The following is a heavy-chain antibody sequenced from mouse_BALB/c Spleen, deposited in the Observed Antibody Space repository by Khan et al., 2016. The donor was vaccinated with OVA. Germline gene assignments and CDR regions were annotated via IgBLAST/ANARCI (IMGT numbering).Heavy chain of an antibody. CDR1: GYTFTNYR. V-gene: IGHV9-1*02. Sequence: QIQLVQSGPELKKPGETVKISCKASGYTFTNYRMNWMKQAPGKGLKWMGWINTYTGEPTYADDFKGRFAFSLETSASTAYLQINSLKNEDMATYFWARGTSYWYFDVWGAGTTVTVSS. D-gene: IGHD1-3*01. CDR2: INTYTGEP. CDR3: ARGTSYWYFDV. J-gene: IGHJ1*01.